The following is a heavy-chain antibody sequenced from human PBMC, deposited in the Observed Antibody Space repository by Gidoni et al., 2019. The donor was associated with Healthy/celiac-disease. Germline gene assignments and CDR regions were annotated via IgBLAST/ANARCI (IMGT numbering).Heavy chain of an antibody. CDR2: IWYDGSNK. CDR1: GFTFSSYG. V-gene: IGHV3-33*01. CDR3: ARDREADYGGNSDYFDY. D-gene: IGHD4-17*01. J-gene: IGHJ4*02. Sequence: QVQLVESGGGVVQPGRSLRLSCAASGFTFSSYGMHWVRQAPGKGLEWVAVIWYDGSNKYYADSVKGRFTISRDNSKNTLYLQMNSLRAEDTAVYYCARDREADYGGNSDYFDYWGQGTLVTVSS.